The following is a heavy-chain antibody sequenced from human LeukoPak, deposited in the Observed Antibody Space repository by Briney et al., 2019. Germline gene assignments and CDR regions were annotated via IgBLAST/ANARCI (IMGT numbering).Heavy chain of an antibody. V-gene: IGHV3-21*01. CDR2: ISSSSSYI. CDR3: ARDYTVVPAARAFDY. CDR1: GFTFSSYS. D-gene: IGHD2-2*01. J-gene: IGHJ4*02. Sequence: PGGSLRLSCAASGFTFSSYSMNWVRQAPGKGLEWVSSISSSSSYIYYADSVKGRFTISRDNAKNSLYLQMNSLRAEDTAVYYCARDYTVVPAARAFDYWGQGTLVTVSS.